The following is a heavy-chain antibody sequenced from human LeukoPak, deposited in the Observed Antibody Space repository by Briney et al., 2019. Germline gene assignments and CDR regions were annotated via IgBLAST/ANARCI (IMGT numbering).Heavy chain of an antibody. CDR2: INHSGST. CDR3: GTRWEVLGAFGAFDI. J-gene: IGHJ3*02. Sequence: PAETLSLTCAVYGGSFSGYYWSWIRQPPGKGLEWIGEINHSGSTNYNPSLKSRVTISVDTSKNQFSLKLSSVTAADTAVYYCGTRWEVLGAFGAFDIWGQGTMVTVSS. V-gene: IGHV4-34*01. D-gene: IGHD1-26*01. CDR1: GGSFSGYY.